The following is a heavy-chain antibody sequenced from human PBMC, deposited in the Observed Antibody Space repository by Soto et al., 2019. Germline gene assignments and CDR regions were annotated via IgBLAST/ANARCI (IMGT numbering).Heavy chain of an antibody. J-gene: IGHJ4*02. CDR1: GYTFTSYG. CDR3: ARHRKRAFDY. V-gene: IGHV1-18*01. Sequence: QVQLVQSGAEVKKPGASVKVSCKASGYTFTSYGISWVRQAPGQGLEWMGWISAYNGNTNYAQTLQXXVXMXXDTSTSTAYMELRSLRSDDTAVYYCARHRKRAFDYWGQGALVTVSS. CDR2: ISAYNGNT.